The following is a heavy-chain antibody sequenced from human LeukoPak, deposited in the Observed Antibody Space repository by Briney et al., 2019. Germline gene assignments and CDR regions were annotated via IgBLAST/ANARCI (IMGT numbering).Heavy chain of an antibody. CDR1: GYTFTSYY. Sequence: ASVKVSCKASGYTFTSYYMHWVRQAPGQGLEWMGIINPSGGSTSYAQKFQGRVTMTRDTSTSTVYMKLSSLRSEDTAVYYRARVMRTGSRFSHNIAAAGSPFDYWGQGTLVTVSS. D-gene: IGHD6-13*01. J-gene: IGHJ4*02. CDR2: INPSGGST. CDR3: ARVMRTGSRFSHNIAAAGSPFDY. V-gene: IGHV1-46*01.